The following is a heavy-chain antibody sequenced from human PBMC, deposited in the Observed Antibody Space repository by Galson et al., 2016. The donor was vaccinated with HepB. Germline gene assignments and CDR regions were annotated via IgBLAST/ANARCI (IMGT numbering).Heavy chain of an antibody. J-gene: IGHJ4*02. V-gene: IGHV4-34*01. Sequence: EPLSLTCSVSGDSLTDYYWTWIRQPPGTGLEWIGEVSPRGVTRYNPSMESRVTISLDTSENQFSLKLRSVTAADTGVYYCGRLGDIVVVAGYFDYWGQGTLVTVSS. CDR3: GRLGDIVVVAGYFDY. CDR2: VSPRGVT. D-gene: IGHD2-15*01. CDR1: GDSLTDYY.